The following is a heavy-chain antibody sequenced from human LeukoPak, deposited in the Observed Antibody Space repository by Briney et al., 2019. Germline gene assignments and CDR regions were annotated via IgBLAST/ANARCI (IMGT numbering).Heavy chain of an antibody. J-gene: IGHJ3*02. D-gene: IGHD3-22*01. Sequence: ASVKVSCKASGYTFTGYYIHWVRQAPGQGLEWMGWINPNSGGSKYAQKFQGRVTMTRDTSINTAYMELSRLRYDDTAVYYCARGFDYYDSSGYNSDAFDIWGQGTMVTVSS. CDR1: GYTFTGYY. CDR3: ARGFDYYDSSGYNSDAFDI. V-gene: IGHV1-2*02. CDR2: INPNSGGS.